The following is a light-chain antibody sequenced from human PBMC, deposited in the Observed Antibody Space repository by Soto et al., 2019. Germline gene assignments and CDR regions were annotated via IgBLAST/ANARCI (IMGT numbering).Light chain of an antibody. CDR1: ESVSTN. CDR3: HQYNSSPPWT. V-gene: IGKV3D-15*01. CDR2: GAS. J-gene: IGKJ1*01. Sequence: EIVLTQSPGTLSLSPGERATLSCRASESVSTNLAWYQQKPGQAPRPLIYGASTRATGLPARFSGSGSGTEFTLTISRLESEDFGVYYCHQYNSSPPWTFGPGTKVDI.